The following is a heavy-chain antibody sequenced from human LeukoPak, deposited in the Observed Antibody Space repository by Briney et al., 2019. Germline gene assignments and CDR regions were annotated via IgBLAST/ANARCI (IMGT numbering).Heavy chain of an antibody. Sequence: GGSLRLSCAASGFTVSSNYMSWVRQAPGKGLEWVSVIYSGGSTYYVDSVKGRFTISRDNSKNTLYLQMNSLRAEDTAVYYCARDRTTPEGYFDYWGQGTLVTVSS. CDR1: GFTVSSNY. V-gene: IGHV3-53*01. CDR2: IYSGGST. J-gene: IGHJ4*02. D-gene: IGHD4-17*01. CDR3: ARDRTTPEGYFDY.